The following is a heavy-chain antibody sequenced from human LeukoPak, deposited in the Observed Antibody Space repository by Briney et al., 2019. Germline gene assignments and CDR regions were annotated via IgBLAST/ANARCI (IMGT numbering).Heavy chain of an antibody. V-gene: IGHV1-2*02. CDR1: GYTFTGYY. Sequence: ASVKVSCKASGYTFTGYYMHWVRQAPGQGLEWMGWINPNSGGTNYAQKFQGRVTMTRETSISTAYMELSRLRSDDTAVYYCASHSPPGFWSGYFTYFDYWGQGTLVTVSS. CDR2: INPNSGGT. J-gene: IGHJ4*02. CDR3: ASHSPPGFWSGYFTYFDY. D-gene: IGHD3-3*01.